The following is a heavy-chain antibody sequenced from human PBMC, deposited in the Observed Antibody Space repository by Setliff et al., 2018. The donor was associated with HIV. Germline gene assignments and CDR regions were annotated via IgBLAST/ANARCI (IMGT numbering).Heavy chain of an antibody. D-gene: IGHD2-2*01. CDR3: ARDHCSSSGCYEYSYYGMDV. Sequence: ASVKVSCKASGYTFTGYYMHWVRQAPGQGLEWLGWISVYNGDTNYAQKVQGRVTMTTDTSTSTAYMEVSRLRSDDTAVYYCARDHCSSSGCYEYSYYGMDVWGQGTTVTVSS. CDR1: GYTFTGYY. V-gene: IGHV1-2*02. J-gene: IGHJ6*02. CDR2: ISVYNGDT.